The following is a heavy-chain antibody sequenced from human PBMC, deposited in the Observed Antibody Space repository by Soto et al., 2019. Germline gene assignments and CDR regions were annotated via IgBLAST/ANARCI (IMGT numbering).Heavy chain of an antibody. CDR1: GYTFTGYY. D-gene: IGHD3-9*01. J-gene: IGHJ5*02. V-gene: IGHV1-2*02. CDR3: ARSNAYEAGLVIKWFDP. Sequence: ASVKVSCKASGYTFTGYYMHWVRQAPGQGLEWMGWINPNSGGTNYAQKFQGRVTMTRDTSISTAYMELSRLRSDDTAVYYCARSNAYEAGLVIKWFDPWGQGTLVTVS. CDR2: INPNSGGT.